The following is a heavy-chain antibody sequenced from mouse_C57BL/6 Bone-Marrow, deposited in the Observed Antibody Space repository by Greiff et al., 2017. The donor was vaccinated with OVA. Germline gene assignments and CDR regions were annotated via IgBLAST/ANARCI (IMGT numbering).Heavy chain of an antibody. J-gene: IGHJ4*01. Sequence: VHVKQSGPELVKPGASVKISCNTPFYSFTGYYMHWVKQSHGNILDWIGYIYPYNGVSSYNQKFKGKATLTVDKSSSTAYMELRSLTSEDSAVYYCARHGRGPYYAMDYWGQGTSVTVSS. CDR2: IYPYNGVS. CDR3: ARHGRGPYYAMDY. V-gene: IGHV1-31*01. CDR1: FYSFTGYY. D-gene: IGHD1-1*01.